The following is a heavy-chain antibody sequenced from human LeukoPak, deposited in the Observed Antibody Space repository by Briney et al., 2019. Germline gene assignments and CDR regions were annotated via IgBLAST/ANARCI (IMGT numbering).Heavy chain of an antibody. CDR2: ISYDGSNK. V-gene: IGHV3-30*03. Sequence: PGGSLRLSCAASGFTFSSYGMHWVRQAPGKGLEWVAVISYDGSNKYYADSVKGRFTISRDNSKNTMYLQMNSLRVEDTAVYYCARDLTHYFDYWGQGTLVTVSS. J-gene: IGHJ4*02. CDR1: GFTFSSYG. CDR3: ARDLTHYFDY.